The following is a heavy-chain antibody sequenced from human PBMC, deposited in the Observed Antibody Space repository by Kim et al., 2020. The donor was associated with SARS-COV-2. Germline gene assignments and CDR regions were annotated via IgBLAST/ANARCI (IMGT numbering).Heavy chain of an antibody. Sequence: SETLSLTCAVSGGSITSINRWNWVRQPPGKGLEWIGEIFHNVDTNYNPSLKSRATMSVDKSNNEFSLRLDSVTAADTAVYFCARAFSVAVAGTYYYVMDVWGPGTTVTVSS. V-gene: IGHV4-4*02. CDR3: ARAFSVAVAGTYYYVMDV. J-gene: IGHJ6*02. CDR1: GGSITSINR. D-gene: IGHD6-19*01. CDR2: IFHNVDT.